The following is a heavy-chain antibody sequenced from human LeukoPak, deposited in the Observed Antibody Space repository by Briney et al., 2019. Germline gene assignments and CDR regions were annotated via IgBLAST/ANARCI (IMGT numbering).Heavy chain of an antibody. CDR2: ISSNGGST. J-gene: IGHJ4*02. CDR3: ARVGIAAAGTVGAFDY. CDR1: GFTFSSYA. V-gene: IGHV3-64*01. D-gene: IGHD6-13*01. Sequence: GGSLRLSRAASGFTFSSYAMHWVRQAPGKGLEYVSAISSNGGSTYYANSVKGRFTISRDNSKNTLYLQMGSLRAEDMAVYYCARVGIAAAGTVGAFDYWGQGTLVTVSS.